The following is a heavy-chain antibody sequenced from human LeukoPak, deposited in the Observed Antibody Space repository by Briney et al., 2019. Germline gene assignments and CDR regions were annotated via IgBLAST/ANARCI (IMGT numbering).Heavy chain of an antibody. V-gene: IGHV3-11*06. D-gene: IGHD6-13*01. CDR3: ASGGAAAGIDY. CDR1: GFTFSDYY. CDR2: ISNSASYT. J-gene: IGHJ4*02. Sequence: GESLRLSCAASGFTFSDYYMTWIRQAPGKGLEWVSYISNSASYTNYADSVKGRFTISRDNAKNSLYLQMNTLRAEDTAVYYCASGGAAAGIDYWGQGTLVTVSS.